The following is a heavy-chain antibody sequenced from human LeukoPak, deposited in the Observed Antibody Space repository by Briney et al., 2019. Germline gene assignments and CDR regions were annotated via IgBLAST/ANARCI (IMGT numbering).Heavy chain of an antibody. J-gene: IGHJ3*02. CDR3: ARDGMNDYGDLREGNDGFDM. V-gene: IGHV3-66*01. CDR2: IYSGTTT. CDR1: RFTVSSNY. Sequence: PGGSLRLSCAASRFTVSSNYMSWVRQAPGKGLEWVSIIYSGTTTYYADSVKGRFTISRDNAKNSLYLQMNGLSAGDTAVYYCARDGMNDYGDLREGNDGFDMWGRGTMVTVSA. D-gene: IGHD4-17*01.